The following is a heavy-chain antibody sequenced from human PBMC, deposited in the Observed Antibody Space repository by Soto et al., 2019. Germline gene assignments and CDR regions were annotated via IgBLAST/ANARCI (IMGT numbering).Heavy chain of an antibody. J-gene: IGHJ4*02. V-gene: IGHV3-23*01. CDR3: AKQVRDGTSSPYYFDY. D-gene: IGHD6-6*01. CDR1: GFTFSNYA. CDR2: ISSAVNT. Sequence: GGSLRLSCAGSGFTFSNYAMSWVRQAPGKGLEWVTAISSAVNTYYADSVKGRFTISRDNSKNTLSLQMNSLRAEDTAVYYCAKQVRDGTSSPYYFDYWGQGTLVTVSS.